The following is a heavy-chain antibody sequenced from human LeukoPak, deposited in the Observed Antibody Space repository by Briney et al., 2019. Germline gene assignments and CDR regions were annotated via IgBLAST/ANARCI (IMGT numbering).Heavy chain of an antibody. Sequence: SGGSLRLSCAASGFTFSSYAMSWIRQPPGKGLEWIGSIYYSGSTYYNPSLKSRVTISVDTSKNQFSLKLSSVTAADTAVFYCARQYSGSYWPNWFDPWGRGTLVTVSS. D-gene: IGHD1-26*01. CDR1: GFTFSSYA. CDR3: ARQYSGSYWPNWFDP. V-gene: IGHV4-39*01. CDR2: IYYSGST. J-gene: IGHJ5*02.